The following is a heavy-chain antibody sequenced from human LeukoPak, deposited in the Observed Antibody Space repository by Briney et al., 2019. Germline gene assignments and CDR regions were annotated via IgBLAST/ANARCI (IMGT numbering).Heavy chain of an antibody. Sequence: GASVKVSCKASGYTFTNYYIHWVRQAPGQGLEWMGWIIPNSGGTNYAQKFQGRVTMTRDTSISTAYMELSRLRSDDTAVYYCVRAEVERGFEYWGQGTLVTVSS. CDR2: IIPNSGGT. D-gene: IGHD1-1*01. J-gene: IGHJ4*02. V-gene: IGHV1-2*02. CDR3: VRAEVERGFEY. CDR1: GYTFTNYY.